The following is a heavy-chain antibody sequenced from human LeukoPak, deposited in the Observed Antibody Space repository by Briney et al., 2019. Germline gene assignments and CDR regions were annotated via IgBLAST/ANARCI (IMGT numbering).Heavy chain of an antibody. CDR2: IYYSGST. CDR3: ARGIYYGSGSYYPFDY. J-gene: IGHJ4*02. V-gene: IGHV4-31*03. Sequence: PSQTLSLTCTVSGGSISSGGYYWSWIRQHPGKGLEWIGYIYYSGSTYYNPSLKSRVTISVDTNKNHFSLKLSSLPAADTAVYYCARGIYYGSGSYYPFDYWGQGTLVTVSS. CDR1: GGSISSGGYY. D-gene: IGHD3-10*01.